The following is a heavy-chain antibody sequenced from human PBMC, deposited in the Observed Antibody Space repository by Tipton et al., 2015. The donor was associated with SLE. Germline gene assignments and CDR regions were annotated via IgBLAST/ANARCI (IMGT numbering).Heavy chain of an antibody. D-gene: IGHD3-3*01. CDR1: GESFRGYY. CDR2: INHSGSS. V-gene: IGHV4-34*01. CDR3: ARLRISGVLTGSYEYGMDV. J-gene: IGHJ6*02. Sequence: TLSLTCVVHGESFRGYYWGWIRLPPGKGLEWIGEINHSGSSNSNPPLKSRVTMSVDTSKNQFSLNLTSVTAADTAVYYCARLRISGVLTGSYEYGMDVWGQGTAVTVSS.